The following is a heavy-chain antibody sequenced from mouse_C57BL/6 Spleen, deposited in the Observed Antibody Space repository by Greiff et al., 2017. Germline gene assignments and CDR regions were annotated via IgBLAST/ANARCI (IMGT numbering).Heavy chain of an antibody. CDR1: GYSFTDYN. Sequence: EVKLMESGPELVKPGASVKISCKASGYSFTDYNMNWVKQSNGKSLEWIGVINPNYGTTSYNQKFKGKATLTVDQSSSTAYMQLNSLTSEDSAVXYGSRWGSTNHWGQGTTLTVSS. CDR3: SRWGSTNH. CDR2: INPNYGTT. D-gene: IGHD2-1*01. J-gene: IGHJ2*01. V-gene: IGHV1-39*01.